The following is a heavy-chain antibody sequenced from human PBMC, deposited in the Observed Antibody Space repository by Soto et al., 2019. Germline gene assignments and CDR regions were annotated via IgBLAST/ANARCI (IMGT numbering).Heavy chain of an antibody. CDR1: GFTFSDCS. D-gene: IGHD6-19*01. V-gene: IGHV3-21*01. CDR2: ISRGSDYI. J-gene: IGHJ4*02. Sequence: EVQLVESGGGLVKAGGSLRLSCAASGFTFSDCSMNWVRQTPGKGLEWVAVISRGSDYIYYADSLKGRFTISRDNAKNSRYLQMSSLRVEDTAIYYCARDGSGWSRDHWGQGTLVTVSS. CDR3: ARDGSGWSRDH.